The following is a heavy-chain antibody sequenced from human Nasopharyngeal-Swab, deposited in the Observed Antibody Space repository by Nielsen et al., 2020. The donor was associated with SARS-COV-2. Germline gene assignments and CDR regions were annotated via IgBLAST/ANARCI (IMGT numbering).Heavy chain of an antibody. D-gene: IGHD4-17*01. V-gene: IGHV4-61*02. CDR2: IYTSGAT. J-gene: IGHJ1*01. CDR1: GASIGTGSYY. Sequence: SQTLSLTWALSGASIGTGSYYWSWIRQPAGKGLEWIVRIYTSGATTYNPSPKTPVTISVDTSTNPFSLTLRTVTAADTAVYYCARANLDYGDYAEYFQHWGQGTLVTVSS. CDR3: ARANLDYGDYAEYFQH.